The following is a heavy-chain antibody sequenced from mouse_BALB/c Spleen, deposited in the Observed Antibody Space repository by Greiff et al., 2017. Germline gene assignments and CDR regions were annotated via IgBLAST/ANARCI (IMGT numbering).Heavy chain of an antibody. V-gene: IGHV2-9*02. CDR1: GFSLTSYG. D-gene: IGHD2-1*01. J-gene: IGHJ3*01. CDR2: IWAGGST. CDR3: AKGGNAWFAY. Sequence: VKLMESGPGLVAPSQSLSITCTVSGFSLTSYGVHWVRQPPGKGLEWLGVIWAGGSTNYNSALMSRLSISKDNSKSQVFLKLNSLQTDDTATYYCAKGGNAWFAYWGQGTLVTVSA.